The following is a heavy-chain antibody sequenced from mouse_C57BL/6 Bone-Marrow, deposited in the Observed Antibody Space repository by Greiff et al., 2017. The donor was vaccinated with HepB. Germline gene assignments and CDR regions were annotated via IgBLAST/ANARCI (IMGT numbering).Heavy chain of an antibody. CDR3: ARKAWFAY. CDR2: IYPRSGNT. V-gene: IGHV1-81*01. Sequence: LQESGAELARPGASVKLSCKASGYTFTSYGISWVKQRTGQGLEWIGEIYPRSGNTYYNEKFKGKATLTADKSSSTAYMELRSLTSEDSAVYFCARKAWFAYWGQGTLVTVSA. J-gene: IGHJ3*01. CDR1: GYTFTSYG.